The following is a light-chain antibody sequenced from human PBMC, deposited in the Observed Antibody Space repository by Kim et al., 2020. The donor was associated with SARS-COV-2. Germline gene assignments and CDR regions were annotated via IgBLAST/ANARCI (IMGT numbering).Light chain of an antibody. CDR2: QDS. V-gene: IGLV3-1*01. Sequence: SYELTQPPSVSVSPGQTASITCSGDKLGDKYACWYQQKPGQSPVLVIYQDSKRPSGIPERFSGANSGNTAPLTISETQAMDEADYYCQAWDSSTAVFGGG. J-gene: IGLJ2*01. CDR3: QAWDSSTAV. CDR1: KLGDKY.